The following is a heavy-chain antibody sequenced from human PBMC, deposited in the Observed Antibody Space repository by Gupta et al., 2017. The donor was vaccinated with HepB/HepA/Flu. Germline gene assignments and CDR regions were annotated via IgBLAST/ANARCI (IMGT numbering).Heavy chain of an antibody. CDR2: IYHSGST. CDR3: ARGGTYSSSAEILRGIIWGNDAFDI. D-gene: IGHD6-6*01. V-gene: IGHV4-4*02. Sequence: QVQLQESGPGLVKPSGTLSLTCAVSGGSISSSNWWSWVRQPPGKGLEWIGEIYHSGSTNYNPSLKSRVTISVDKSKNQFSLKLSPVTAADTAVYYCARGGTYSSSAEILRGIIWGNDAFDIWGQGTMVTVSS. J-gene: IGHJ3*02. CDR1: GGSISSSNW.